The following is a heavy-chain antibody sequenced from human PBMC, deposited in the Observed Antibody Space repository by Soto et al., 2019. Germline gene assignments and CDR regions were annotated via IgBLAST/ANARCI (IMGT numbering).Heavy chain of an antibody. CDR2: IYTSGST. J-gene: IGHJ4*02. V-gene: IGHV4-4*07. CDR1: GGSISSYY. D-gene: IGHD5-12*01. Sequence: LSLTCAVSGGSISSYYWSWIRQPAGKGLEWIGRIYTSGSTNYNPSLKSRVTMSVDTSKNQFSLKLSSVTAADTAVYYCARDGYSGYDYAFDYWGQGTLVTFSS. CDR3: ARDGYSGYDYAFDY.